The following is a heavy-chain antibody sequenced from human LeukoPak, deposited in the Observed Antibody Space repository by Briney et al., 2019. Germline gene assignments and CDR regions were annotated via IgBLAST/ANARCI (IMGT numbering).Heavy chain of an antibody. CDR3: AREGEQRGHSHGFDF. D-gene: IGHD1/OR15-1a*01. CDR2: ISAYNGNT. J-gene: IGHJ5*01. CDR1: GYTFTNYD. V-gene: IGHV1-18*01. Sequence: GASVKVSCKASGYTFTNYDISWVRQAPGQGLEWMGWISAYNGNTNYAQKFQGRVTMTTDTSTSTGYMELRSLRSDDTAVYYSAREGEQRGHSHGFDFWGQGTLVTVSS.